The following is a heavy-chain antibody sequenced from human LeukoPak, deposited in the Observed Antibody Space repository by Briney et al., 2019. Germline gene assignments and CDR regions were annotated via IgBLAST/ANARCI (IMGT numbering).Heavy chain of an antibody. CDR2: IYYSGST. D-gene: IGHD5-12*01. CDR1: GGSISSGSYY. Sequence: SETLSLTCTVSGGSISSGSYYWSWIRQPAGKGLEWIGYIYYSGSTNYNPSLKSRVTISVDTSKNQFSLKLSSVTAADTAVYYCARLEAVATIGYYYHYMDVWGKGTTVTISS. CDR3: ARLEAVATIGYYYHYMDV. V-gene: IGHV4-61*10. J-gene: IGHJ6*03.